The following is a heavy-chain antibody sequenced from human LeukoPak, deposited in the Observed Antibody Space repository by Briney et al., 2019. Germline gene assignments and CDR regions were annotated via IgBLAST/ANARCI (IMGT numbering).Heavy chain of an antibody. Sequence: PGGSLRLSCAASGFTFRNYWMSWVRQAPGTGLEWVANIKQDGSDRNYVTSVRGRFTISRDNAKNSLDLQMDSLRVEDTAVYYCVRGGTYCDSSCKGADYWGQGTLVAVSS. CDR1: GFTFRNYW. J-gene: IGHJ4*02. CDR2: IKQDGSDR. CDR3: VRGGTYCDSSCKGADY. D-gene: IGHD2/OR15-2a*01. V-gene: IGHV3-7*01.